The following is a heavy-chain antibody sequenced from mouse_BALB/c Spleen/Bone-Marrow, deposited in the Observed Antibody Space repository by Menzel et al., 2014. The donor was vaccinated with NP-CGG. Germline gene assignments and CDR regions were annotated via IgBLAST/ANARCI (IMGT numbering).Heavy chain of an antibody. CDR1: GYTFTSYV. CDR2: INPFNDGT. V-gene: IGHV1-14*01. Sequence: VQLQQSGPELVKPGTSVKMSCKASGYTFTSYVIHWVKQKPGQGLEWIEYINPFNDGTKYNEKFKDKATLTSDKSSNTAYMELSSLTSEDSAVYYCARTGNYYGSSFDYWGQGTTLTVSS. CDR3: ARTGNYYGSSFDY. D-gene: IGHD1-1*01. J-gene: IGHJ2*01.